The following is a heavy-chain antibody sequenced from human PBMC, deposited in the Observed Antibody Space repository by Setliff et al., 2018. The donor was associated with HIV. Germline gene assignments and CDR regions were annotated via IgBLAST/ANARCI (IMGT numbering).Heavy chain of an antibody. CDR1: GGSFSGYY. D-gene: IGHD3-10*01. J-gene: IGHJ6*02. Sequence: SETLSLTCAVYGGSFSGYYWSWIRQPPGKGLEWIGETNDNGSTNYNPSLKSRVTISVDTSKNQFSLKLSSVTAADTAVYYCARVRGRYYYHYAMDVWGQGTTVTVSS. CDR2: TNDNGST. V-gene: IGHV4-34*01. CDR3: ARVRGRYYYHYAMDV.